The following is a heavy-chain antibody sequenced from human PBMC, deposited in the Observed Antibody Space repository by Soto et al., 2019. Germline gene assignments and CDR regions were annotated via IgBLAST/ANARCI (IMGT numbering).Heavy chain of an antibody. J-gene: IGHJ4*02. CDR1: GFAVSQYW. V-gene: IGHV3-7*01. D-gene: IGHD2-15*01. CDR2: MNQDGSKR. CDR3: ARDMGLGGYSSGFDY. Sequence: EVQFVESGGDLVQPGGSLRLSCAASGFAVSQYWINWVRQSPGKGLEWVAIMNQDGSKRYYGASVMGRFTISRDKGKNSLYSQMTSLRDDATAVYFCARDMGLGGYSSGFDYWGLGTRVTVSS.